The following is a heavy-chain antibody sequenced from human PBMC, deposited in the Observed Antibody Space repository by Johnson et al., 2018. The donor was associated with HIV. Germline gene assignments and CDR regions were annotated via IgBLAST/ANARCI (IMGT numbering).Heavy chain of an antibody. CDR2: IGYDGSDK. D-gene: IGHD3-10*02. CDR3: VLEVGDNVRGLLGLRWAM. J-gene: IGHJ1*01. Sequence: VQLVESGGGLVQPGRSLRLSCAASGFTFDDYAMHWVRQAPGKGLEWVAVIGYDGSDKYYVDSVKGRFTISRDNAKNSLYLQMNSGCFHALGPASSVLEVGDNVRGLLGLRWAMWG. CDR1: GFTFDDYA. V-gene: IGHV3-30*03.